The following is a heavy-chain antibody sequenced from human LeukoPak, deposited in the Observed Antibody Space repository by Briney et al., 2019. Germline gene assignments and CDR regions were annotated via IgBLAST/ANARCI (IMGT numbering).Heavy chain of an antibody. V-gene: IGHV3-20*04. J-gene: IGHJ4*02. D-gene: IGHD2-2*01. CDR3: ARAPITSPFYFDH. CDR1: GFDFDAHG. Sequence: GGSLRLSCTASGFDFDAHGVSWVRQAPGKGLEWVAGINWSGGSTGYADPLRGRFTISRDNAKNSLYLQMDSLRAEDTALYYCARAPITSPFYFDHWGQGTLVTVSS. CDR2: INWSGGST.